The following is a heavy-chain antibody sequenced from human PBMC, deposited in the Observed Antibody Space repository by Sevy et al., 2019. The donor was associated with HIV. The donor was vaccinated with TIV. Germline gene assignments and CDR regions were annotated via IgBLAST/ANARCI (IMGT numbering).Heavy chain of an antibody. D-gene: IGHD2-2*01. J-gene: IGHJ3*02. Sequence: SETLSLTCAVYGGSFSGYYWSRIRQPPWKGLEWIGEINHSRSTNYNPSLKSRVTISVDTSKNQFSLKLSSVTAADTAVYYCARHCGSTSCSHAFDIWGQGTMVTVSS. CDR2: INHSRST. CDR3: ARHCGSTSCSHAFDI. V-gene: IGHV4-34*01. CDR1: GGSFSGYY.